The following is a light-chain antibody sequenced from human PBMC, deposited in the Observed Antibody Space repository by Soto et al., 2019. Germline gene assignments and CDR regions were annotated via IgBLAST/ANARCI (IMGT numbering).Light chain of an antibody. Sequence: EIVLTQSPATLSLSPGERATLSCRASQSVNSYLAWYQQKPGQAPRLLIYDASNRATGIPARFSGSGSGTDFSHTIISLEPEDFAAYYCQQRSNWSPSFTFGPGTKVDIK. CDR1: QSVNSY. CDR3: QQRSNWSPSFT. CDR2: DAS. V-gene: IGKV3-11*01. J-gene: IGKJ3*01.